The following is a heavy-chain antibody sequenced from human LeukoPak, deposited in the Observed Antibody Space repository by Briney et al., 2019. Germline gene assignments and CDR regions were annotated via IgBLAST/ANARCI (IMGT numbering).Heavy chain of an antibody. J-gene: IGHJ4*02. CDR3: ATRGYTAIFDY. D-gene: IGHD5-18*01. CDR2: IIPIFGTA. V-gene: IGHV1-69*06. CDR1: GGTFSSYA. Sequence: ASVKVSCKASGGTFSSYAISWVRQAPGQGLEWMGGIIPIFGTASYAQKFQGRVTITADKSTSTAYMELSSPRSEDTAVYYCATRGYTAIFDYWGQGTLVTVSS.